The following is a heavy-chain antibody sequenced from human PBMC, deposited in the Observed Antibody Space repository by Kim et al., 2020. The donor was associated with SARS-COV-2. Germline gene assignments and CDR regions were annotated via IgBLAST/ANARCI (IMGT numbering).Heavy chain of an antibody. D-gene: IGHD3-10*01. J-gene: IGHJ4*02. V-gene: IGHV4-61*02. Sequence: SETLSLTCTVSGGSISSGSYYWSWIRQPAGKGLEWIGRIYTSGSTNYNPSLKSRVTISVDTSKNQFSLKLSSVTAADTAVYYCATDYGDSDYWGQGTLVTVSS. CDR2: IYTSGST. CDR3: ATDYGDSDY. CDR1: GGSISSGSYY.